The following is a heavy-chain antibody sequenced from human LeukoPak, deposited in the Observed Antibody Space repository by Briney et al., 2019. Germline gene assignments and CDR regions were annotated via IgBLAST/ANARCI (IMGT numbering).Heavy chain of an antibody. CDR2: IKSSDTST. Sequence: PGGSLRLSCATSGFSLTTHSVNWVRQAPGKGLEWLSYIKSSDTSTFYADSVKGRFTVSRDNAKNSLYPQMNSLRAEDTAVYYCARRGNMSSHAFDIWGQGTVVTVSS. V-gene: IGHV3-48*04. J-gene: IGHJ3*02. D-gene: IGHD2/OR15-2a*01. CDR1: GFSLTTHS. CDR3: ARRGNMSSHAFDI.